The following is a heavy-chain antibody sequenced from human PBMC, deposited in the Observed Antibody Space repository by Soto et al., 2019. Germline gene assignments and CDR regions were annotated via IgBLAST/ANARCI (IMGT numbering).Heavy chain of an antibody. V-gene: IGHV4-34*01. Sequence: PSETLSLTCAVYGGSFSGYYWSWIRQPPGKGLEWIGEINHSGSTNYNPSLKSRVTISVDTSKNQFFLKLSSVTAADTAVYYCARGGLGYDFWSGYSYNWFDPWGQGTLVTVSS. J-gene: IGHJ5*02. CDR2: INHSGST. CDR1: GGSFSGYY. D-gene: IGHD3-3*01. CDR3: ARGGLGYDFWSGYSYNWFDP.